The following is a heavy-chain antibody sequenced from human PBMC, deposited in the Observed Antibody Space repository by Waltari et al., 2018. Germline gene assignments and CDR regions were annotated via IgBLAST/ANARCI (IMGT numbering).Heavy chain of an antibody. D-gene: IGHD5-18*01. CDR3: ARDGPRQIQSGYSFDY. CDR1: GFTFSYHA. Sequence: QVQLVESGGGVVHPGSSLRLSCEASGFTFSYHAMHWVRQPPGASLLSVAGISFDGSDEYYLESVRGRFTISRDDSKGTVNLQMNSLRPEDTAVYYCARDGPRQIQSGYSFDYWGQGSLVTVSS. CDR2: ISFDGSDE. V-gene: IGHV3-30*07. J-gene: IGHJ4*02.